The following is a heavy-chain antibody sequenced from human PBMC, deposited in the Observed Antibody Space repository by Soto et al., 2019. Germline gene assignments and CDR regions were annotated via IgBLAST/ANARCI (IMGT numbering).Heavy chain of an antibody. J-gene: IGHJ4*02. CDR2: ISATGTTT. CDR3: ATYSSPFDY. Sequence: GGSLRLSCAASEFSFSSYALNWVRQAPGKGLEWVSAISATGTTTYYADSVKGRFTISRDNSKRTLFLQMDSLSPEDTAVYYCATYSSPFDYWGQGTLVTAPQ. V-gene: IGHV3-23*01. CDR1: EFSFSSYA. D-gene: IGHD6-13*01.